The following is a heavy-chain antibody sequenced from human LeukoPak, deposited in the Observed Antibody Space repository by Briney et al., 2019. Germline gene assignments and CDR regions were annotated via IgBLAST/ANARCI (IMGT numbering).Heavy chain of an antibody. V-gene: IGHV4-34*01. D-gene: IGHD3-9*01. CDR2: INHSGST. CDR1: GGSFSGYY. CDR3: ARLGLRYFDWYTHHGYYFDY. Sequence: PSETLSLTCAVYGGSFSGYYWSWIRQPPGKGLEWIGEINHSGSTNYNPSLKSRVTISVDTSKNQFSLKLSSVTAADTAVYYCARLGLRYFDWYTHHGYYFDYWGQGTLVTVSS. J-gene: IGHJ4*02.